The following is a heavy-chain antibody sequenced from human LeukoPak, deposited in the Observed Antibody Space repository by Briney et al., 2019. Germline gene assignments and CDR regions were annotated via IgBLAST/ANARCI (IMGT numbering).Heavy chain of an antibody. CDR2: IYYSGST. CDR1: GGSISSYY. J-gene: IGHJ6*02. CDR3: ARFAVMAYCSGGSCYDYYYYGMDV. D-gene: IGHD2-15*01. Sequence: SETLSLTCTVSGGSISSYYWSWIRQPPGKGLEWIGYIYYSGSTNYNPSPKSRVTISVDTSKNQFSLKLSSVTAADTAVYYCARFAVMAYCSGGSCYDYYYYGMDVWGQGTTVTVSS. V-gene: IGHV4-59*01.